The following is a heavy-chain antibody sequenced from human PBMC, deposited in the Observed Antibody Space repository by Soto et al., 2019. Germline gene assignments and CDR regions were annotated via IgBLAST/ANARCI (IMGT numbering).Heavy chain of an antibody. CDR3: ARQSYYDSSGTLLY. D-gene: IGHD3-22*01. V-gene: IGHV4-39*01. CDR2: IYYSGST. Sequence: PSETLSLTCTVSGGSISSSSYYWGWIRQPPGKGLEWIGSIYYSGSTYYNPSLKSRVTISVDTSKNQFSLKLSSVTAADTAVYYCARQSYYDSSGTLLYWGQGTLVTVSS. CDR1: GGSISSSSYY. J-gene: IGHJ4*02.